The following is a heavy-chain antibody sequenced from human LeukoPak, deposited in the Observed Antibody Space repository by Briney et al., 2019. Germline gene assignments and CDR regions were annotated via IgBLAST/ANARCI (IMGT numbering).Heavy chain of an antibody. CDR3: ARDYYDSSGTNHNLGY. Sequence: SETLSLTCAVYGGSFSGYYWSWLRQPPGKGLEWIGEINHSGSTNYNPSLKSRVTISVDTSKNQFSLKLSSVTAADTAVYYCARDYYDSSGTNHNLGYWGQGTLVTVSS. J-gene: IGHJ4*02. D-gene: IGHD3-22*01. CDR1: GGSFSGYY. V-gene: IGHV4-34*01. CDR2: INHSGST.